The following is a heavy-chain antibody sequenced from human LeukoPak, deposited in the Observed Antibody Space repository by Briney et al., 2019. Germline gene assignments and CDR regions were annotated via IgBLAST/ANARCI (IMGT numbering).Heavy chain of an antibody. CDR3: ARDNYYDSSGLGY. J-gene: IGHJ4*02. V-gene: IGHV4-59*01. Sequence: SETLSLTCTVSGGSISSYYWSWIRQPPGKGLEWIGYFYYSGSTNYNPSLKSRVTISVDTSKNQFSLKLSSVTAADTAVYYCARDNYYDSSGLGYWGQGTLVTVSS. CDR1: GGSISSYY. D-gene: IGHD3-22*01. CDR2: FYYSGST.